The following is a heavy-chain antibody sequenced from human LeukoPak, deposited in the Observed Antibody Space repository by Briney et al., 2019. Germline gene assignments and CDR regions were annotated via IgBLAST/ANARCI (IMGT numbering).Heavy chain of an antibody. CDR3: ARHSRDIVVVPAAIGY. Sequence: SETLSLTCTVSGGSIGSSSYYWGWIRQPPGKGLEWIGSIYYSGSTYYNPSLKSRVTISVDTSENQFSLKLSSVTAADTAVYYCARHSRDIVVVPAAIGYWGQGTLVTVSS. CDR2: IYYSGST. D-gene: IGHD2-2*01. CDR1: GGSIGSSSYY. J-gene: IGHJ4*02. V-gene: IGHV4-39*01.